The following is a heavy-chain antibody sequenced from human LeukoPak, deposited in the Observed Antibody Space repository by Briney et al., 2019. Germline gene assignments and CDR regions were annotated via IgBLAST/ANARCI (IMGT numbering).Heavy chain of an antibody. Sequence: PGGSLRLSCAASGFTFSSYAMSWVRQAPGKGLEWVSAISGSGGSTYYADSVKGRFTISRDNSKNTLYLQMNSLGAEDTAVYYCAKDPGLLWFGESQYFDYWGQGTLVTVSS. V-gene: IGHV3-23*01. CDR3: AKDPGLLWFGESQYFDY. J-gene: IGHJ4*02. D-gene: IGHD3-10*01. CDR1: GFTFSSYA. CDR2: ISGSGGST.